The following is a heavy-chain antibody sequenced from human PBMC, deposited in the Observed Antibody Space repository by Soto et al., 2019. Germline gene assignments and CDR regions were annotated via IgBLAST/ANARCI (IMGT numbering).Heavy chain of an antibody. Sequence: EVQLLESGGGLVQPGGSLRLSCAASGFPFSMYAMTWVRQAPGKGLEWVSAIRGSVDSTYYADSVKGRFTISRDNSKKTVYLEMNSLRVEDTAVYHCAKSPSRAPYGMDVWGQGTTVTVSS. D-gene: IGHD6-6*01. J-gene: IGHJ6*02. V-gene: IGHV3-23*01. CDR3: AKSPSRAPYGMDV. CDR1: GFPFSMYA. CDR2: IRGSVDST.